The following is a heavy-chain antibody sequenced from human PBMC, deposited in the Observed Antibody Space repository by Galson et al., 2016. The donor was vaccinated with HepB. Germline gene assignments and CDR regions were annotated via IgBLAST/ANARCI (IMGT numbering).Heavy chain of an antibody. CDR3: ARHRRQWLPGRSGHDYYYFGMDV. J-gene: IGHJ6*04. CDR1: GGSISSNSHY. D-gene: IGHD6-19*01. Sequence: SETLSLTCSIFGGSISSNSHYWGWIRQHPEKGLEWIGSIHYSGSIYYNPSLNSRVTISVDTSKKQFSLNLKSATAADTAVYYCARHRRQWLPGRSGHDYYYFGMDVWGKGTTVTVSS. V-gene: IGHV4-39*01. CDR2: IHYSGSI.